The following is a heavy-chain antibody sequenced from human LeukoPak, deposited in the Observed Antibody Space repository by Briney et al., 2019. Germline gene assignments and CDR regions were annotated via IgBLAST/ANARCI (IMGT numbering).Heavy chain of an antibody. V-gene: IGHV3-43D*03. CDR2: ISWDGGST. D-gene: IGHD3-3*01. Sequence: GGSLRLSCAASGFTFDDYAMHWVRQAPGKGLEWVSLISWDGGSTYYADSVKGRFTISRDNSKNSLYLQMNSLRAEDTASYYCAKESTRFLEWSPSMDVWGKGTTVIVSS. CDR1: GFTFDDYA. CDR3: AKESTRFLEWSPSMDV. J-gene: IGHJ6*03.